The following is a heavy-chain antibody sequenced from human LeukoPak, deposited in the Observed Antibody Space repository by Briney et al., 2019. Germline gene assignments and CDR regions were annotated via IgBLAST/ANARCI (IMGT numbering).Heavy chain of an antibody. CDR1: GFTFSYFG. D-gene: IGHD1-1*01. V-gene: IGHV3-33*01. CDR3: ARGPPRGKYYYMDV. Sequence: GRSLRLSCAASGFTFSYFGMHWVRQAPGKGLEWVAVIWNDGSNKYYADSVKGRFTLSRDNAKNSLYLQMNSLTAGDTAVYYCARGPPRGKYYYMDVWGKGTTVTVSS. CDR2: IWNDGSNK. J-gene: IGHJ6*03.